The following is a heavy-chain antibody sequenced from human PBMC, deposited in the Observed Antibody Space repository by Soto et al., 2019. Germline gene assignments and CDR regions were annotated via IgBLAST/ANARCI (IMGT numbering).Heavy chain of an antibody. D-gene: IGHD4-17*01. Sequence: EVQLLESGGGLVQPGGSLRLSCAASGLTFSSYAMSWVRQAPGKGLEWVSAISGSGGSTYYADSVKGRFTISRDNSKNTLYLQMNSLRAEDTAVYYCAKLRGRYGDYVLLFDYWGQGTLVTVSS. CDR3: AKLRGRYGDYVLLFDY. V-gene: IGHV3-23*01. CDR1: GLTFSSYA. J-gene: IGHJ4*02. CDR2: ISGSGGST.